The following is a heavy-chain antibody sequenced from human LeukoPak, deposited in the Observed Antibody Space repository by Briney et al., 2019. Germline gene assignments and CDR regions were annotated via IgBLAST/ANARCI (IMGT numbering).Heavy chain of an antibody. D-gene: IGHD7-27*01. CDR2: IRNDGAIK. Sequence: GGSLRLSCAVSGFTFSSSGMHWVRQAPGEGLGWVAFIRNDGAIKYYADSVKGRFTISRDNSMNTLYLQMNSLRAEDTAVYYCARVGTRLTLGIGWYFDLWGRGTLVTVSS. CDR3: ARVGTRLTLGIGWYFDL. J-gene: IGHJ2*01. CDR1: GFTFSSSG. V-gene: IGHV3-30*02.